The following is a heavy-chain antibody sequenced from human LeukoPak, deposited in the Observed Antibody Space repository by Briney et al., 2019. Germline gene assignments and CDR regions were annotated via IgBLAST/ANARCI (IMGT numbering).Heavy chain of an antibody. V-gene: IGHV3-7*01. Sequence: GGSLRLSCAASGFTFSNYWMSWVRQAPGKGLEWVANIKEDGSAKYYVDSVKGRFTISRDNAKNSVYLQMNSLRADDTAVYYCARDSAFGGVIVISDAFDIWGQGTMVTVSS. J-gene: IGHJ3*02. CDR1: GFTFSNYW. CDR2: IKEDGSAK. D-gene: IGHD3-16*02. CDR3: ARDSAFGGVIVISDAFDI.